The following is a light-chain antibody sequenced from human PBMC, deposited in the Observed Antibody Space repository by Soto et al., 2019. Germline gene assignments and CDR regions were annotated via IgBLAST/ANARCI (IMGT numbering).Light chain of an antibody. CDR2: AAS. Sequence: DIEMTQSPSSLSASLGDRVTMTCRASQSISSYLNWYQQKPGKAPTLLIYAASSLQSGVPSRFSRSGSGTDVTLSISSLQPEDFATYYCTQSHSAPVPFGQGTKV. CDR3: TQSHSAPVP. CDR1: QSISSY. J-gene: IGKJ1*01. V-gene: IGKV1-39*01.